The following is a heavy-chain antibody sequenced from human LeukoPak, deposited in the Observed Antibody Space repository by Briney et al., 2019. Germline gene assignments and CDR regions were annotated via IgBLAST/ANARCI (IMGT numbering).Heavy chain of an antibody. CDR1: RFTFSSYG. J-gene: IGHJ6*02. CDR2: IWYDGSNK. V-gene: IGHV3-33*01. CDR3: ARELSPGHDFWSGYSYYYHGMDV. Sequence: GGSLRLSCAASRFTFSSYGMHWVRQAPGKGLEWVAVIWYDGSNKYYADSVKGRFTISRDNSKNTLYLQMNSLRAEDTAVYYCARELSPGHDFWSGYSYYYHGMDVWGQGTTVTVSS. D-gene: IGHD3-3*01.